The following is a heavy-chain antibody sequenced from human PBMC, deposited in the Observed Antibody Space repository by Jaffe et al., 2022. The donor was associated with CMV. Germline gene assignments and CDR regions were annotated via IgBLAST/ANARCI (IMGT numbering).Heavy chain of an antibody. Sequence: QVQLQESGPGLVKPSETLSLTCTVSGGSISRYYWSWIRQTPGKGLEWIGYISYSGSTSYNPSLKRRITISTDTSKNQFSLELSSVTAADTAVYFCARHGFFDGFLYLERNYMDVWGKGTTVTVSS. V-gene: IGHV4-59*08. D-gene: IGHD3-9*01. J-gene: IGHJ6*03. CDR1: GGSISRYY. CDR2: ISYSGST. CDR3: ARHGFFDGFLYLERNYMDV.